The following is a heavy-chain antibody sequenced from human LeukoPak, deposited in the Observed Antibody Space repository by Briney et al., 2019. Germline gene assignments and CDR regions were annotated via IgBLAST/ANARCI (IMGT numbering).Heavy chain of an antibody. D-gene: IGHD6-19*01. Sequence: PSETLSLTCTVSGGSISSYYWSWIRQPAGKGLEWIGRIYTSGSTNYNPSLKSRVTMSVDTSKNQFSLELSSVTAADTAVYYCARESIAVAGTLGYYYYYGMDVWGQGTTVTVSS. V-gene: IGHV4-4*07. CDR1: GGSISSYY. J-gene: IGHJ6*02. CDR3: ARESIAVAGTLGYYYYYGMDV. CDR2: IYTSGST.